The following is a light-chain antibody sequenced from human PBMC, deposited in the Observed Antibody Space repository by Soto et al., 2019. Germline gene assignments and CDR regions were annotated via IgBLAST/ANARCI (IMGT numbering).Light chain of an antibody. Sequence: DVQMTQSPSSVSASVEDRVTITCRASQGITNWLAWYQQKPGKAPKLLIYAASGLPSGVPSRFSGSGSGTDFTLTISSLQPDDFATYYCQQYNSYSITFGQGTLLEIK. J-gene: IGKJ5*01. V-gene: IGKV1D-16*01. CDR1: QGITNW. CDR2: AAS. CDR3: QQYNSYSIT.